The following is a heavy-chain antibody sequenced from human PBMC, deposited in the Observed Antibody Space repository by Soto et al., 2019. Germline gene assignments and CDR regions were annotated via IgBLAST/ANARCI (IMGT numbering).Heavy chain of an antibody. D-gene: IGHD2-2*01. Sequence: ASVKVSCKASGYTFTSYYMHWVRQAPGQGLEWMGIISPNDGSTSYAQKLQGRATMTTDTSTSTAYMELRSLRSDDTAVYYCARVHCSSTSCYHFDYWGQGTLVTVSS. CDR2: ISPNDGST. CDR3: ARVHCSSTSCYHFDY. J-gene: IGHJ4*02. V-gene: IGHV1-46*01. CDR1: GYTFTSYY.